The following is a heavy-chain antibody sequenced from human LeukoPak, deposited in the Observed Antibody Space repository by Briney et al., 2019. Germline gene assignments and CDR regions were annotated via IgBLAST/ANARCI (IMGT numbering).Heavy chain of an antibody. Sequence: SVKVSCKASGGTFSSYAISWVRQAPGQGLEWMGGIIPIFGTANYAQKFQGRVTITADESTSTAYMELSSLRSEDTAVYYCARGRCSSTSTSCRRSTNSYYYYMDVWGKGTTVTVSS. J-gene: IGHJ6*03. D-gene: IGHD2-2*01. CDR2: IIPIFGTA. CDR1: GGTFSSYA. CDR3: ARGRCSSTSTSCRRSTNSYYYYMDV. V-gene: IGHV1-69*01.